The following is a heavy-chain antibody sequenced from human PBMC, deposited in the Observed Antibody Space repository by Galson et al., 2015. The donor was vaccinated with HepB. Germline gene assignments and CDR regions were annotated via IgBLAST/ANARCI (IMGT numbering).Heavy chain of an antibody. CDR3: AKDSDTIFGVIPSAFDI. D-gene: IGHD3-3*01. CDR1: GFTFSSYA. J-gene: IGHJ3*02. CDR2: ISVIGDSS. Sequence: SLRLSCAASGFTFSSYAMSWVRQGPGKGLQWVSTISVIGDSSYYVDSVKGRFTISRDNSKNTLFLQMNNLRAEDTAVYYCAKDSDTIFGVIPSAFDIWGQGTMVTVSS. V-gene: IGHV3-23*01.